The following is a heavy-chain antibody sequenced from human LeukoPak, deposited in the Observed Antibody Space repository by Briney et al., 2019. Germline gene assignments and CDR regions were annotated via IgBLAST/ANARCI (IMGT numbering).Heavy chain of an antibody. Sequence: PGGSLRLSCAASGFTVSSNYMSWVRHAPEKRLEWVSVIYNTGATYYADSVKGRFTISRDNSKNTVDLQMNSLRTEDTAVYYCVGSLWGYQFDYWGQGALVTVSS. J-gene: IGHJ4*02. CDR1: GFTVSSNY. CDR3: VGSLWGYQFDY. CDR2: IYNTGAT. D-gene: IGHD3-16*01. V-gene: IGHV3-66*02.